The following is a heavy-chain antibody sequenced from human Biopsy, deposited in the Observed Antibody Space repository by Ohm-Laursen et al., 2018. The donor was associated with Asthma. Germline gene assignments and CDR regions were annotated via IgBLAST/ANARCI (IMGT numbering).Heavy chain of an antibody. D-gene: IGHD1-26*01. Sequence: SLRLSCAASVFTFGDYAMHWVRQAPGKGLEWVSGISWNSGSIGYADSVKGRFTISRDNAKNSLYLQMNSLRAEDTALYYCAKGEWELLEANFDYWGQGTLVTVSS. CDR1: VFTFGDYA. V-gene: IGHV3-9*01. J-gene: IGHJ4*02. CDR3: AKGEWELLEANFDY. CDR2: ISWNSGSI.